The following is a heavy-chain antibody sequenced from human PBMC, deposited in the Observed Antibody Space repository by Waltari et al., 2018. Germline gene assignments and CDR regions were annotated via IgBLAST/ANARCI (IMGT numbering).Heavy chain of an antibody. Sequence: QVQLVQSGAEVKKPGFSVKVSCKASGDTFTSYGINWVRQAPGHGLEWMGGITPAATALIYAQSFQGRVTITADEYTTTAYIEVSSLRSEDTAMYYCARDMRGAYLFPAPFDFWGQGTLVIVSS. CDR2: ITPAATAL. CDR1: GDTFTSYG. CDR3: ARDMRGAYLFPAPFDF. V-gene: IGHV1-69*01. D-gene: IGHD3-16*01. J-gene: IGHJ4*02.